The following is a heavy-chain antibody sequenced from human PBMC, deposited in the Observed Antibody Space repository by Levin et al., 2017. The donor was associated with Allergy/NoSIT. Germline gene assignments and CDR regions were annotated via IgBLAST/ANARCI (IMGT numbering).Heavy chain of an antibody. V-gene: IGHV1-58*01. J-gene: IGHJ5*02. CDR1: GFTFTSSA. CDR2: IVVGSGNT. Sequence: SVKVSCKASGFTFTSSAVQWVRQARGQRLEWIGWIVVGSGNTNYAQKFQERVTITRDMSTSTAYMELSSLRSEDTAVYYCAADRYNWNLYSQQGGNWFDPWGQGTLVTVSS. D-gene: IGHD1-20*01. CDR3: AADRYNWNLYSQQGGNWFDP.